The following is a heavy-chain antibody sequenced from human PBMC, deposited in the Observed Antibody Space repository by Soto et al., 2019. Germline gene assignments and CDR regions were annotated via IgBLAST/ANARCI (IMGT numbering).Heavy chain of an antibody. CDR2: ISSNGRST. CDR1: GFTFSTYA. Sequence: GSLRLSCATSGFTFSTYAMHWVRQAPGKGLEYVSAISSNGRSTYYANSVKGRFTISRDNSKNTLYLQMDSLRAEDMAVYYCARDRCTNGVCYAPYDYWGQGTLVTVSS. V-gene: IGHV3-64*01. J-gene: IGHJ4*02. CDR3: ARDRCTNGVCYAPYDY. D-gene: IGHD2-8*01.